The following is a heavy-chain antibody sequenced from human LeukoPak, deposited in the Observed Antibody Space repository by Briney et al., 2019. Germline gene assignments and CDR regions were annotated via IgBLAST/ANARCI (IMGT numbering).Heavy chain of an antibody. D-gene: IGHD1-26*01. CDR1: GYSISSGYY. Sequence: SETLSLTCTVSGYSISSGYYWGWIRQPPGKGLEWIGSIYYSGSTYYNPSLKSRVTISVDTSTNQFSLKLSSVTAADTAVYYCARETSGSSIDYWGQGTLVTVSS. J-gene: IGHJ4*02. V-gene: IGHV4-38-2*02. CDR2: IYYSGST. CDR3: ARETSGSSIDY.